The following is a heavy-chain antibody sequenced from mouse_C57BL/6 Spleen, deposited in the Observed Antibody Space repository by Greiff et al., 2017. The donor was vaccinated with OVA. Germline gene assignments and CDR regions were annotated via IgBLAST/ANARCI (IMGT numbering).Heavy chain of an antibody. J-gene: IGHJ4*01. V-gene: IGHV1-52*01. Sequence: QVQLQQPGAELVRPGSSVKLSCKASGYTFTSYWMHWVKQRPIQGLEWIGNIDPSDSETHYNQKFKDKATLTVDKSSSTAYMQLSSLTSEDSAVYYCASRPRYYAMDYWGQGTSVTVSS. CDR2: IDPSDSET. CDR1: GYTFTSYW. D-gene: IGHD3-2*02. CDR3: ASRPRYYAMDY.